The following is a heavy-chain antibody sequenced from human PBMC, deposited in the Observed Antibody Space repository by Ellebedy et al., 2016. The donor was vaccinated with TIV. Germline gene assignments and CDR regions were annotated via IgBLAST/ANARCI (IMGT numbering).Heavy chain of an antibody. J-gene: IGHJ4*02. V-gene: IGHV3-74*01. D-gene: IGHD3-22*01. CDR1: GFTFSRHW. CDR2: INRDGSTT. CDR3: ARGGYDAFYLDY. Sequence: GESLKISCVVSGFTFSRHWIHWVRQAPGKGLVWVSRINRDGSTTNYADSVKGRFTISRDDAKNTVYLHMNSLGADDTAVYYCARGGYDAFYLDYWGQGILVTVSS.